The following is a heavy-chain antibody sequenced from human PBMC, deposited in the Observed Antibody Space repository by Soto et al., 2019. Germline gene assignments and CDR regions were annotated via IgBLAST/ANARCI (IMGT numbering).Heavy chain of an antibody. CDR3: AKDTGLMGYSSGWYDY. V-gene: IGHV3-23*01. CDR1: GFTFSSYA. J-gene: IGHJ4*02. Sequence: HPGGSLRLSCAASGFTFSSYAMSWVRQAPGKGLEWVSAISGSGGSTYYADPVKGRFTISRDNSKNTLYLQMNSLRAEDTAVYYCAKDTGLMGYSSGWYDYWGQGTLVTVSS. CDR2: ISGSGGST. D-gene: IGHD6-19*01.